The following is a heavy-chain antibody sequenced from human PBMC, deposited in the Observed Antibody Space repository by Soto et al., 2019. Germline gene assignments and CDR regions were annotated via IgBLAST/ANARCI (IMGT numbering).Heavy chain of an antibody. Sequence: GGSLRLSCAASGFTFSGSAMHWVRQASGKGLEWVGRIRSKANSYATAYAASVKGRFTISRDDSKNTAYLQMNSLKTEDTAVYYCTTYCTNGVCSISHGMDVWGQGTTVTAP. CDR2: IRSKANSYAT. CDR1: GFTFSGSA. J-gene: IGHJ6*02. D-gene: IGHD2-8*01. CDR3: TTYCTNGVCSISHGMDV. V-gene: IGHV3-73*01.